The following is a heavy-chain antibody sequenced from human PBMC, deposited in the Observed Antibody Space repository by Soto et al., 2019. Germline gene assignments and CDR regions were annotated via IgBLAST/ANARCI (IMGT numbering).Heavy chain of an antibody. CDR2: INAGNGTT. V-gene: IGHV1-3*01. D-gene: IGHD3-10*01. CDR3: GRFPAHPYYYGSGTAFDI. Sequence: ASVKVSCKASGYTFTSYAMHWVRPATGQRLEWMGWINAGNGTTKYSQKFQVRVTITRDTSASTAYMELSSLRSEDTAVYYCGRFPAHPYYYGSGTAFDIWGQGTMVTVSS. J-gene: IGHJ3*02. CDR1: GYTFTSYA.